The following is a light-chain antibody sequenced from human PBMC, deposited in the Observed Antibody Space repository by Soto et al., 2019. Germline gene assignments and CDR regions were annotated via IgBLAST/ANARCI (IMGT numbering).Light chain of an antibody. Sequence: DIEMTQSPSSLSASVGDRVTITCRASQTISSYLNWYHQKPGKAPKLLIYAVSNLQSGVPSRFSGSGSGTDFTLTISSLQPEDFATYYCQQNYNTPRTFGPGTKVDIK. CDR3: QQNYNTPRT. V-gene: IGKV1-39*01. J-gene: IGKJ3*01. CDR2: AVS. CDR1: QTISSY.